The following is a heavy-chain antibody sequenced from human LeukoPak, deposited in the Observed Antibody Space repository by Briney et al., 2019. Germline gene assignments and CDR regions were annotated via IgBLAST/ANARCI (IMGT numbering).Heavy chain of an antibody. CDR2: IRSRANSYAT. V-gene: IGHV3-73*01. J-gene: IGHJ4*02. Sequence: GGSLKLSCAASGFTFSGSAMRWVRQAPGKGLEWVGRIRSRANSYATGYAASVKGRFTISRDDSRNTAYLQMNSLKTEDTAVYYCTSHDYGDYPFDYWGQGTLVTVSS. CDR1: GFTFSGSA. D-gene: IGHD4-17*01. CDR3: TSHDYGDYPFDY.